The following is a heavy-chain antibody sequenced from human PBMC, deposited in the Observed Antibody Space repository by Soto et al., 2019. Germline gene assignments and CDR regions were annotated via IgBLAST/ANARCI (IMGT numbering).Heavy chain of an antibody. V-gene: IGHV3-48*01. CDR3: ARGWGYVVVAATPGY. CDR2: ISSSSSTI. CDR1: GFTFSSYS. D-gene: IGHD2-15*01. Sequence: EVQLVESGGGLVQPGGSLRLSCAASGFTFSSYSMNWVRQAPGKGLEWVSYISSSSSTIYYADSVKGRFTISRDNAKNSLYLHMNSLRAEDTAVYYCARGWGYVVVAATPGYWGQGTLVTVSS. J-gene: IGHJ4*02.